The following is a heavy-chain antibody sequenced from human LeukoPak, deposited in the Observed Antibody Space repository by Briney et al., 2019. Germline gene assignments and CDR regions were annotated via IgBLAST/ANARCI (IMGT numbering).Heavy chain of an antibody. J-gene: IGHJ4*02. CDR3: AREGNPAVPIDY. CDR1: GGSFDGYY. Sequence: PSETLSLTCAVFGGSFDGYYWSWIRQPPGKGLEWIGEITYDGSTNYNPSLKSRVTISVDTSKNQFSLKLSSVTAADTAVYYCAREGNPAVPIDYWGQGTLVTVSS. V-gene: IGHV4-34*01. D-gene: IGHD6-25*01. CDR2: ITYDGST.